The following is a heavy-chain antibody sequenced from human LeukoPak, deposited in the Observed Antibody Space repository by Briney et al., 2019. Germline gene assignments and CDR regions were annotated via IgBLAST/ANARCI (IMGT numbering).Heavy chain of an antibody. CDR2: ISSEGSST. CDR1: GFIFSSYW. J-gene: IGHJ4*02. Sequence: PGGSLRLSCAASGFIFSSYWMYWVRPAPGNGPAWVSRISSEGSSTTYADSVKGRFTISRDNAKSTLYLQMNSLGAEDTGVYYCGSFPIVGTTIVDYWGQGTLATVSS. CDR3: GSFPIVGTTIVDY. D-gene: IGHD2-21*01. V-gene: IGHV3-74*01.